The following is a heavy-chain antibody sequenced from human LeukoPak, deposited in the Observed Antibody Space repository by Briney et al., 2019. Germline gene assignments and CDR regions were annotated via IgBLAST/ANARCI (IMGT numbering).Heavy chain of an antibody. CDR1: GFTFSDYY. CDR3: ARTKWLQTMIGDFDY. J-gene: IGHJ4*02. V-gene: IGHV3-30-3*01. CDR2: ISYDGSNK. D-gene: IGHD3-10*02. Sequence: GGSLRLSCAASGFTFSDYYMSWIRQAPGKGLEWVAVISYDGSNKYYEDSVKGRFTISRDNSKNTLYLQMNSLRAEDTAVYYCARTKWLQTMIGDFDYWGQGTLVTVSS.